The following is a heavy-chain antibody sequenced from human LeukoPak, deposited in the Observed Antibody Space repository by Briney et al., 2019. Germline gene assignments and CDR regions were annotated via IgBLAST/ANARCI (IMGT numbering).Heavy chain of an antibody. CDR2: IIPIFGTA. V-gene: IGHV1-69*05. CDR1: GGTFSSYA. Sequence: SVKVSCKASGGTFSSYAISWVRQAPGQGLEWMGRIIPIFGTANYAQKFQGRVTITTDESTSTAYMELSSPRSEDTAVYYCARGPEPVYSSGWYRFDYWGQGTLVTVSS. CDR3: ARGPEPVYSSGWYRFDY. J-gene: IGHJ4*02. D-gene: IGHD6-19*01.